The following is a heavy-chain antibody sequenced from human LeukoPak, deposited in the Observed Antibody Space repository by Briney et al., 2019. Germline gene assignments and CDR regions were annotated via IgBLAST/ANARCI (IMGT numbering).Heavy chain of an antibody. V-gene: IGHV4-61*01. J-gene: IGHJ4*02. CDR1: GGSLRGSYYY. CDR2: IYYSGST. Sequence: PSETLSLTCTVSGGSLRGSYYYWGWIRQPPGKGLEWIGYIYYSGSTNYNPSLKCRVTISVDTSKSQFSLKLSSVTAADTAVYYCASHKGFWGQGTLVTVSS. CDR3: ASHKGF.